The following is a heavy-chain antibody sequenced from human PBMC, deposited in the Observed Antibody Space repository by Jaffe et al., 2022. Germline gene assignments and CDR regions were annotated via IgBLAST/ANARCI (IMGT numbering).Heavy chain of an antibody. Sequence: QVQLVESGGGVVQPGGSLRLSCAASGFTFSSYGMHWVRQAPGKGLEWVAFIRYDGSNKYYADSVKGRFTISRDNSKNTLYLQMNSLRAEDTAVYYCAKDPNYDYIWGSLHPDDAFDIWGQGTMVTVSS. V-gene: IGHV3-30*02. D-gene: IGHD3-16*01. J-gene: IGHJ3*02. CDR3: AKDPNYDYIWGSLHPDDAFDI. CDR2: IRYDGSNK. CDR1: GFTFSSYG.